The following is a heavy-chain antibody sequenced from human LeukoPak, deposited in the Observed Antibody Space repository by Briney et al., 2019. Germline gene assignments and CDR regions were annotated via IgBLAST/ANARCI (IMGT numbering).Heavy chain of an antibody. D-gene: IGHD3-3*01. J-gene: IGHJ4*02. CDR2: IYYSGST. V-gene: IGHV4-39*01. CDR3: ASLLVAFSE. Sequence: SETLSLTCTVSGGSISSSSYYWGWIRQPPGKGLKWIGSIYYSGSTYYNPSLKSRVTISVDTSKNQFSLKLSSVTAADTAVYYCASLLVAFSEWGQGTLVTVSS. CDR1: GGSISSSSYY.